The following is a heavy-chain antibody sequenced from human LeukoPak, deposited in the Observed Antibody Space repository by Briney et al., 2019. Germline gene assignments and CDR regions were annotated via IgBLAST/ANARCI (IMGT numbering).Heavy chain of an antibody. V-gene: IGHV3-74*03. CDR2: IKSDGSGT. Sequence: GGSLRLSCAASGFTFSTYWMHWVRQVPGKGLVWVSHIKSDGSGTEYADSVKGRFTISRDNVKNTLYMQMNSLRAEDTAVYYCTSGAYYNDYWGQGTLVTVSS. D-gene: IGHD3-22*01. CDR3: TSGAYYNDY. CDR1: GFTFSTYW. J-gene: IGHJ4*02.